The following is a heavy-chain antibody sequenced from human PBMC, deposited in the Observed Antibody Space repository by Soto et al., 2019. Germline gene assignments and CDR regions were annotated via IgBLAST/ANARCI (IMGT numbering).Heavy chain of an antibody. V-gene: IGHV3-23*01. CDR3: GNEGESYRGGSFDY. CDR1: GFTFSSYA. Sequence: EVQLLESGGGLVQPGGSLRLSCAASGFTFSSYAMSWVRQAPGKGLEWVSAISGRGGNTYYVDSVKGRFTISRDNSENTRYVQMNSLIAEGAAVYYCGNEGESYRGGSFDYWGQGTLVTVSS. CDR2: ISGRGGNT. J-gene: IGHJ4*02. D-gene: IGHD3-16*02.